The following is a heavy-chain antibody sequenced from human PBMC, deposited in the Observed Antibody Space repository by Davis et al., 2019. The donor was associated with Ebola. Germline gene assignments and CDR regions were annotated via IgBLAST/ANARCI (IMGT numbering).Heavy chain of an antibody. V-gene: IGHV4-59*11. D-gene: IGHD2-2*01. CDR3: ARGGLVPAALYL. J-gene: IGHJ3*01. Sequence: PGGSLRLSCTVSGSVMYSHYWSWVRRPPGKGLEWIGYIAYTGNTIYNPSLKSRVTISGDTSKKQFSLRLSSVTAADTAVYYCARGGLVPAALYLWGQGTMVTVSS. CDR2: IAYTGNT. CDR1: GSVMYSHY.